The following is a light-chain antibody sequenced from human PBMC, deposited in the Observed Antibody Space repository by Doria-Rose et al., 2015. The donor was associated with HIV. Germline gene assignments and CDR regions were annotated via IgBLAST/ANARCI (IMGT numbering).Light chain of an antibody. V-gene: IGKV4-1*01. Sequence: DIRMTQSPESLGMSLGERATLNCKSNQSLLYTSKNYLAWYQQKPGQPPKLLIYWPSTRQSGVHARFSGSGSGTDFTLTISSLEAEDVAVYYCQQYYDTPSFGPGTTVDIK. CDR1: QSLLYTSKNY. CDR2: WPS. CDR3: QQYYDTPS. J-gene: IGKJ3*01.